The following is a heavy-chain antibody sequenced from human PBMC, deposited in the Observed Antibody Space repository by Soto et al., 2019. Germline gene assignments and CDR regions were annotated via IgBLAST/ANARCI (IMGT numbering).Heavy chain of an antibody. D-gene: IGHD6-13*01. J-gene: IGHJ4*02. Sequence: GGSLRLSCAASGFTFADYAMPWVRQAPGKGLEWVSGISWNSGSIGYADSVKGRFTISRDNAKNSLYLQMNSLRAEDTALYYCAKDSGPSVGIAAAGTDYWGQGTLVTVSS. CDR1: GFTFADYA. CDR2: ISWNSGSI. CDR3: AKDSGPSVGIAAAGTDY. V-gene: IGHV3-9*01.